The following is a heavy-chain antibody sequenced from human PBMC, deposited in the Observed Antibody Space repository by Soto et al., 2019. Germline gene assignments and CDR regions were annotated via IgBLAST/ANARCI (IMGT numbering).Heavy chain of an antibody. V-gene: IGHV4-59*01. Sequence: PSETLSLTCTVSGASIDNYSWTWVRQSPGKGLEWIGYVYYTGKTNYNPSLMSRVTISIDMSKTQYSLRLGSVTAADTAVYYCARTVWELHAFDIWGQGTLVTVSS. CDR3: ARTVWELHAFDI. J-gene: IGHJ3*02. D-gene: IGHD1-26*01. CDR1: GASIDNYS. CDR2: VYYTGKT.